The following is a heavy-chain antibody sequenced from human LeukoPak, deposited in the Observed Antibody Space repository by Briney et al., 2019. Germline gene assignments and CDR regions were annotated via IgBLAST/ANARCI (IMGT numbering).Heavy chain of an antibody. D-gene: IGHD3-22*01. Sequence: GASVKVSCKASGYTFTAYYMHWVRQAPGRGLEWMGWINPNSGGTNYAQKFQGRVTMTRDTSISTAYMELSRLRSDDTAVYYCARDYYDSSGFGAFDIWGQGTMVTVSS. J-gene: IGHJ3*02. CDR1: GYTFTAYY. V-gene: IGHV1-2*02. CDR2: INPNSGGT. CDR3: ARDYYDSSGFGAFDI.